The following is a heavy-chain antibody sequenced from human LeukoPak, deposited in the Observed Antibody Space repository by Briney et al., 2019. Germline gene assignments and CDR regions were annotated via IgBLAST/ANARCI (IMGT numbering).Heavy chain of an antibody. CDR1: AFTFGNYA. CDR3: AKRRDYYDSSGYYYVGFDY. V-gene: IGHV3-23*01. D-gene: IGHD3-22*01. Sequence: GGSLRLSCAAAAFTFGNYAMSWVRQAPGKGLEWVSAISGSGANIHYADSVKGRFTISRDNSKNTLYLQMNSLRAEDTAVYYCAKRRDYYDSSGYYYVGFDYWGQGTLVTVSS. J-gene: IGHJ4*02. CDR2: ISGSGANI.